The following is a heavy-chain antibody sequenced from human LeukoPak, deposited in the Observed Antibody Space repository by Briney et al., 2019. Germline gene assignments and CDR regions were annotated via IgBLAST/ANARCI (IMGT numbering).Heavy chain of an antibody. J-gene: IGHJ4*02. Sequence: GGSLRLSCAGAGFTLSTYSMSWVRQAPGKGLEWVSFISTTSSTTYYADSLKGRFTISRDNAKNSLYLQMNSLRAEDTAVHYCARYHYGSLYFDYWGQGTLVTVSS. D-gene: IGHD4-17*01. CDR1: GFTLSTYS. CDR3: ARYHYGSLYFDY. CDR2: ISTTSSTT. V-gene: IGHV3-48*04.